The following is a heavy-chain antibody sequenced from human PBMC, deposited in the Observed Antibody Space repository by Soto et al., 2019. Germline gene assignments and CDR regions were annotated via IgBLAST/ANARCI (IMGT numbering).Heavy chain of an antibody. CDR2: IWYDGSNK. D-gene: IGHD3-22*01. CDR1: GFTFSRYG. Sequence: GGSLRLSCAASGFTFSRYGMHWVRQAPGKGLEWVADIWYDGSNKYYADSVKGRFTISRDNAKNSLYLQMNSLRDEDTAVYFCAGYYNFDYWGQGTLVTVSS. J-gene: IGHJ4*02. CDR3: AGYYNFDY. V-gene: IGHV3-33*01.